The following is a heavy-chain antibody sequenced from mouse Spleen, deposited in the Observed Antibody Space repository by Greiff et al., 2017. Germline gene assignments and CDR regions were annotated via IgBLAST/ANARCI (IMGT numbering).Heavy chain of an antibody. Sequence: EVKLMESGGGLVKPGGSLKLSCAASGFTFSDYGMHWVRQAPEKGLEWVAYISSGSSTIYYADTVKGRFTISRDNAKNTLFLQMTSLRSEDTAMYYCARGFITTVVPHWYFDVWGAGTTVTVSS. CDR3: ARGFITTVVPHWYFDV. J-gene: IGHJ1*01. V-gene: IGHV5-17*01. CDR1: GFTFSDYG. D-gene: IGHD1-1*01. CDR2: ISSGSSTI.